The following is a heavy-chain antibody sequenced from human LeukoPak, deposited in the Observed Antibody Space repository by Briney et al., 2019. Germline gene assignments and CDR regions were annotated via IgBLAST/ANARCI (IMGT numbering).Heavy chain of an antibody. D-gene: IGHD1-26*01. CDR3: ARDLIIVGATTGLDY. CDR1: GFTFSSYA. Sequence: PGGSLRLSCAASGFTFSSYAMHWVRQAPGKGLEWVAVISYDGSNKYYADSVKGRFTISRGNSKNTLYLQMNSPRAEDTAVYYCARDLIIVGATTGLDYWGQGTLVTVSS. CDR2: ISYDGSNK. J-gene: IGHJ4*02. V-gene: IGHV3-30-3*01.